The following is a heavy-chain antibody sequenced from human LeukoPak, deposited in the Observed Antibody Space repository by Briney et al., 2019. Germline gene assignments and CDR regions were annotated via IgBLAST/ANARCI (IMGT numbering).Heavy chain of an antibody. CDR1: GGTFSSYA. J-gene: IGHJ4*02. D-gene: IGHD5-18*01. CDR2: IIPIFGTA. CDR3: ARTPGYSYASRFDY. V-gene: IGHV1-69*13. Sequence: SATVSCTASGGTFSSYAISWVRQAPGQGLEWMGGIIPIFGTANYAQKFQGRVTITADESTSTAYMELSSLRSEDTAVYYCARTPGYSYASRFDYWGQGTLVTVSS.